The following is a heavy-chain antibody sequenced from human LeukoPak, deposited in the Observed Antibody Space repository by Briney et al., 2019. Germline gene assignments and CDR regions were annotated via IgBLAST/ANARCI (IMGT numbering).Heavy chain of an antibody. CDR1: GFTFSSYE. CDR3: AREFRGPSSGWHRGYWYFDL. D-gene: IGHD6-19*01. Sequence: AGGSLRLSYAASGFTFSSYEMNWVRQAPGKGLEWVSYISSSGSTIYYADSVKGRFTISRDNAKNSLYLQMNSLRAEDTAVYYCAREFRGPSSGWHRGYWYFDLWGRGTLVTVSS. CDR2: ISSSGSTI. V-gene: IGHV3-48*03. J-gene: IGHJ2*01.